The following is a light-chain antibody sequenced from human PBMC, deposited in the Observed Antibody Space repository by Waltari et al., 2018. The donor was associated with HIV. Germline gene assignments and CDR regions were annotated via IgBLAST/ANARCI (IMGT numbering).Light chain of an antibody. CDR3: ATWDESLNGLYV. Sequence: QSVVTQPPSASGTPGQTVTISCSGSSSNVGSNYVNWYQQPPGTAPKLLIYANNRRHSAFPDRFSASQTDPSASLAISGLQSDDEAEYFCATWDESLNGLYVFGSGTKVIVL. V-gene: IGLV1-44*01. J-gene: IGLJ1*01. CDR2: ANN. CDR1: SSNVGSNY.